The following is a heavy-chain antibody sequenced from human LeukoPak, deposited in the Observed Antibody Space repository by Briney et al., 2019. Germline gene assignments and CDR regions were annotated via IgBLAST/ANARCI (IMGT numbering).Heavy chain of an antibody. CDR2: IVVGSGNT. Sequence: GASVKVSCKASGFTFTSSAVQWVRQARGQRLEWIGWIVVGSGNTNYAQKFQERVTITRDMSTSTAYMELSSLRSEDTAVYYCAAGPDPVGFWSGYYTDYWGQGTLVTVSS. CDR1: GFTFTSSA. J-gene: IGHJ4*02. CDR3: AAGPDPVGFWSGYYTDY. V-gene: IGHV1-58*01. D-gene: IGHD3-3*01.